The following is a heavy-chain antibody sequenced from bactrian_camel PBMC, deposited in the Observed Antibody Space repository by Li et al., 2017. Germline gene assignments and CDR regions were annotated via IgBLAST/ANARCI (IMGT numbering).Heavy chain of an antibody. J-gene: IGHJ4*01. V-gene: IGHV3S53*01. CDR2: IDRDGRS. CDR1: VYTTGFWC. D-gene: IGHD5*01. Sequence: HVQLVESGGGTVQHGESRRLSCTSNVYTTGFWCMAWFRHGRGKQGEGVATIDRDGRSSYADSVKGRFTISKDNANNTLYLLMNSLKPEDTAMYYCAADPGSGNGRETWVGYVPAFLYSGQGTQVTVS. CDR3: AADPGSGNGRETWVGYVPAFLY.